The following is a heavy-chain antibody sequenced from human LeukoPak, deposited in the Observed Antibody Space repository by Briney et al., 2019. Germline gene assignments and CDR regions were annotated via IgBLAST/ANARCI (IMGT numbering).Heavy chain of an antibody. CDR3: ARDVYYRQWLVPPYYYYGMDV. J-gene: IGHJ6*02. CDR1: GGSISSYY. CDR2: IYTSGST. V-gene: IGHV4-4*07. Sequence: SQTLSLTCTVSGGSISSYYWSWIRQPAGKGLEWIGRIYTSGSTNYNPSLKSRVTMSVDTSKNQFSLKLSSVTAADTAVYYCARDVYYRQWLVPPYYYYGMDVWGQGTTVTVSS. D-gene: IGHD6-19*01.